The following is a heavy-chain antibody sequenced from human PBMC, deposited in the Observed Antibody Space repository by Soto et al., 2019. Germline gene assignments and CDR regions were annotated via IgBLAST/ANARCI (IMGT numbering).Heavy chain of an antibody. CDR2: IYWDDDK. CDR3: AHSEYSGYDYDAFDI. J-gene: IGHJ3*02. Sequence: QITLKESGPTLVKPTQTLTLTCTFSGFSLSTSGVGVGWIRQTPGKALEWLALIYWDDDKRYSPSLKSRLTITNDTSKNQVVLTMTNMDPVDTATYYCAHSEYSGYDYDAFDIWGQGTMVTVSS. V-gene: IGHV2-5*02. CDR1: GFSLSTSGVG. D-gene: IGHD5-12*01.